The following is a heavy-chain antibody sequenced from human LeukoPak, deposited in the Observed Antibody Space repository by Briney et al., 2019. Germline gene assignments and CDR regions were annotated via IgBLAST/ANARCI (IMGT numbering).Heavy chain of an antibody. J-gene: IGHJ4*02. D-gene: IGHD4-17*01. Sequence: GASLKISSKGSGSSFTSYWIGWVRPLPGKGLEWMGIIYPGDSDTRYSPSFQGQVTISADKSISTDYLQWSSMKASDTAMYYCARHRDGDYIDYWGQGTLITVSS. CDR1: GSSFTSYW. CDR2: IYPGDSDT. V-gene: IGHV5-51*01. CDR3: ARHRDGDYIDY.